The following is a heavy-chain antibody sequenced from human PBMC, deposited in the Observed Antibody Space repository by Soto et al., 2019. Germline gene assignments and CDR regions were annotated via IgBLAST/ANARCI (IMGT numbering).Heavy chain of an antibody. CDR2: MNPNSGNT. D-gene: IGHD6-13*01. CDR3: ASSYSSSWGNWFDP. V-gene: IGHV1-8*01. CDR1: GYTFTSYD. Sequence: QVQLVQSGAEVKKPGASVKVSCKASGYTFTSYDINWVRQATGQGLEWMGWMNPNSGNTGYAQKSQDRVTMTRNTSISTAYMELSSLRSEDTAVYYCASSYSSSWGNWFDPWGQGTLVTVSS. J-gene: IGHJ5*02.